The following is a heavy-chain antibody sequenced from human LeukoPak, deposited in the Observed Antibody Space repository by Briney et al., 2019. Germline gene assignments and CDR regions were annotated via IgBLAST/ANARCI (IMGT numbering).Heavy chain of an antibody. CDR2: ITGSSRST. CDR3: AKDTPLTAYSPGWSGNSFDS. CDR1: GFTFSSYA. J-gene: IGHJ4*02. D-gene: IGHD6-19*01. Sequence: GGSLRLSCAASGFTFSSYAMSWVRQAPGKGLEWLSTITGSSRSTYYADSVRGRFTISRDNSKNTLYLQMNSLTAEDTGVYYCAKDTPLTAYSPGWSGNSFDSWGQGTLVTVSS. V-gene: IGHV3-23*01.